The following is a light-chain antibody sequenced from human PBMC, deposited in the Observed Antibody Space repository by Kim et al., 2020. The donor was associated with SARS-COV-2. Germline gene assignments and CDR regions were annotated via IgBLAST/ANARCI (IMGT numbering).Light chain of an antibody. Sequence: GKKVTISCSGSSSNIGNNYVSWYQQLPGTAPKLLIYDNNKRPSGIPDRFSGSKSGTSATLGITGLQTGDEADYYCGTWDSSLSAEVFGGGTKLTVL. V-gene: IGLV1-51*01. J-gene: IGLJ2*01. CDR2: DNN. CDR3: GTWDSSLSAEV. CDR1: SSNIGNNY.